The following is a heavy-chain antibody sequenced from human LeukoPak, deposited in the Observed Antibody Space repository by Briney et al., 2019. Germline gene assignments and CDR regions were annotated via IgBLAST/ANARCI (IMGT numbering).Heavy chain of an antibody. Sequence: SVKVSCKAGGGTFSSYAISWVRQAPGQGLEWMGGIIPIFGTANYAQKFQGRVTITADESTSTAYMELSSLRSEDTAVYYCAGRFGSSLSWFDPWGQGTLVTVSS. V-gene: IGHV1-69*13. CDR1: GGTFSSYA. D-gene: IGHD6-13*01. CDR3: AGRFGSSLSWFDP. J-gene: IGHJ5*02. CDR2: IIPIFGTA.